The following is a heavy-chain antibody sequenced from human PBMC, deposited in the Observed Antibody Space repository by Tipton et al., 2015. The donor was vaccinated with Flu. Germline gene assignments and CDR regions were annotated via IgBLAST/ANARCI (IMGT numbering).Heavy chain of an antibody. CDR1: GGSISSGSYY. V-gene: IGHV4-61*02. Sequence: TLSLTCTVSGGSISSGSYYWSWIRQPAGKGLEWIGRIYTSGSTNYNPSLKSRVTISVDTSKNQFSLKLSSVTAADTAVYYCARGCDFWSGGEYYFDYWGQGTLVTVSS. J-gene: IGHJ4*02. CDR2: IYTSGST. D-gene: IGHD3-3*01. CDR3: ARGCDFWSGGEYYFDY.